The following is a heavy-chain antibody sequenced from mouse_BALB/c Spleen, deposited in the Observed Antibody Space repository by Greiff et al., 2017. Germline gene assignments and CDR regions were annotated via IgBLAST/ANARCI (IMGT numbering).Heavy chain of an antibody. V-gene: IGHV5-4*02. D-gene: IGHD1-1*01. CDR3: ARDRDYGSSWYFDV. Sequence: VQLKESGGGLVKPGGSLKLSCAASGFTFSDYYMYWVRQTPEKRLEWVATISDGGSYTYYPDSVKGRFTISRDNAKNNLYLQMSSLKSEDTAMYYCARDRDYGSSWYFDVWGAGTTVTVSS. J-gene: IGHJ1*01. CDR1: GFTFSDYY. CDR2: ISDGGSYT.